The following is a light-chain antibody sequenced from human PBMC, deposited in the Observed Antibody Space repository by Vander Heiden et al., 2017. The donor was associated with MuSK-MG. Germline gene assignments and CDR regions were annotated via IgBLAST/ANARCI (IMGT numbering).Light chain of an antibody. J-gene: IGLJ2*01. CDR3: ATWDGSLSVGV. V-gene: IGLV1-51*01. Sequence: QSALTQTPSLSAAPAQKVTISCSGSSSNIGDNYVSWYQQRPGEAPKLLIYDNNKRPSGIPDRFSGSKAGTSATLGITGLQTGDEADYFCATWDGSLSVGVFAGGTRLTVL. CDR2: DNN. CDR1: SSNIGDNY.